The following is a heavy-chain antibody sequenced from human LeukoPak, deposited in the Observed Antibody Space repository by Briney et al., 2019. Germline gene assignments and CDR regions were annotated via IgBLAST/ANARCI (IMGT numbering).Heavy chain of an antibody. D-gene: IGHD5-24*01. V-gene: IGHV4-4*07. CDR3: ARRRPRANFEDAFDI. CDR2: IYTSGST. CDR1: GGSISSYY. J-gene: IGHJ3*02. Sequence: PSETLSLTCTVSGGSISSYYWNWIRQPAGKGLEWIGRIYTSGSTNYNPSLKSRVTMSVDTSKNQFSLKLSSVTAADTAVYYCARRRPRANFEDAFDIWGQGTMVTVSS.